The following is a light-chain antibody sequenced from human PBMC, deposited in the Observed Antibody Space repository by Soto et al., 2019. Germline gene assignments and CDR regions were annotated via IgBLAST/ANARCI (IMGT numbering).Light chain of an antibody. CDR3: CSYAGNYKYV. Sequence: QSALTQPRSVSGSPGQSVTIACTGTSSDVGAYNFASWYQQKPGTAPKLVISDVNKRPSGVPDRFSGSKSGNTASLTISGLQAEDEADYYCCSYAGNYKYVFGSGTKVTVL. V-gene: IGLV2-11*01. CDR1: SSDVGAYNF. J-gene: IGLJ1*01. CDR2: DVN.